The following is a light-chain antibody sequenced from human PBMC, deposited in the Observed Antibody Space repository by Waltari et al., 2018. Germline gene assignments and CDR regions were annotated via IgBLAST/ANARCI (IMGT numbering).Light chain of an antibody. V-gene: IGLV2-14*01. CDR2: EVS. J-gene: IGLJ3*02. CDR3: SSYTSSSTGV. CDR1: SSDVGGYND. Sequence: QSALTQPASVSGSPGQSITISCTGTSSDVGGYNDVSWYHQHPGKAPKLMIYEVSNRPSGVSNRFSGSKSGNTASLTISGLQAEDEADYYCSSYTSSSTGVFGGGTKLTVL.